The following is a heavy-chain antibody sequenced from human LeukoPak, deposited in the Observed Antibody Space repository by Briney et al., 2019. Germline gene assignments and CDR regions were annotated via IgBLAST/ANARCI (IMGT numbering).Heavy chain of an antibody. V-gene: IGHV3-23*01. D-gene: IGHD1/OR15-1a*01. CDR3: ARGGYNWDTDAGWFDP. J-gene: IGHJ5*02. Sequence: GGSLRLSCAASGFTFSSFAMSWVRQAPGKGLEWVSVISGSGVSTYYADSVKGRFTISRDNSKNTLYLQMNSLRAEDTAVYYCARGGYNWDTDAGWFDPWGLGTLVTVSS. CDR1: GFTFSSFA. CDR2: ISGSGVST.